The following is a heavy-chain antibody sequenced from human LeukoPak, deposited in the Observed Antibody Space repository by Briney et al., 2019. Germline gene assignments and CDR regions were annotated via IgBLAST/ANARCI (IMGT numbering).Heavy chain of an antibody. CDR2: INHSGST. D-gene: IGHD5-24*01. V-gene: IGHV4-34*01. Sequence: SETLSLTCAVYGGSFSGYYWSWIRQPPGKGLEWIGEINHSGSTNYNPSLKSRVTISVDTSKNQFSLKLSSVTAADTAVYYCARSPMKRWLQFDYWGQGTLVTVSS. J-gene: IGHJ4*02. CDR1: GGSFSGYY. CDR3: ARSPMKRWLQFDY.